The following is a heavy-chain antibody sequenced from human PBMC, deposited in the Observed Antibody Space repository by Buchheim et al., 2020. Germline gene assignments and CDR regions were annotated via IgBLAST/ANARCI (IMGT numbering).Heavy chain of an antibody. D-gene: IGHD2-2*01. CDR3: AKADCSSTSCYLNYYYGMDV. CDR1: GFTFSSYA. Sequence: EVQLLESGGGLVQPGGSLRLSCAASGFTFSSYAMSWVRQAPGKGLEWVSAISGSGGSTYYADSVKGRFTISRDNSKNTLYLQMNSLRAEGTAVYYCAKADCSSTSCYLNYYYGMDVWGQGTT. CDR2: ISGSGGST. V-gene: IGHV3-23*01. J-gene: IGHJ6*02.